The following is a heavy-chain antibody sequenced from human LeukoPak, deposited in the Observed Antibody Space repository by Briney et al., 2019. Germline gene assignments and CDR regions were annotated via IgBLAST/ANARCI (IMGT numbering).Heavy chain of an antibody. V-gene: IGHV4-39*07. CDR1: GGSISSSSYY. D-gene: IGHD3-22*01. J-gene: IGHJ4*02. CDR3: ARVINYYDSSGYGY. Sequence: NPSETLSLTCTVSGGSISSSSYYWGWIRQPPGKGLEWIGSIYYSGSTYYNPSLKSRVTISVDTSKNQFSLKLSSVTAADTAVYYCARVINYYDSSGYGYWGQGTLVTVSS. CDR2: IYYSGST.